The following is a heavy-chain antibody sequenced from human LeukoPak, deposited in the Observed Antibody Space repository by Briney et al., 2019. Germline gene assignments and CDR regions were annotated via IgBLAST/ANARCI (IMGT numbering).Heavy chain of an antibody. CDR2: ISSSSSYI. CDR3: ARTGGSYPYYFEY. V-gene: IGHV3-21*01. D-gene: IGHD1-26*01. CDR1: GCTFSSYS. J-gene: IGHJ4*02. Sequence: GGSLRLSCAASGCTFSSYSMNWVRQAPGKGLEWVSSISSSSSYIYYAHSVKGRFTISRDNAKNSLYLQMNSLRAEDTAVYYCARTGGSYPYYFEYWGQGTLVTVSS.